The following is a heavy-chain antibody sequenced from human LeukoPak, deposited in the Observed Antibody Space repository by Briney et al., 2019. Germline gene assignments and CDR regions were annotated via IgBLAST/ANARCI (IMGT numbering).Heavy chain of an antibody. CDR2: IHTSGST. J-gene: IGHJ6*03. D-gene: IGHD3-3*01. Sequence: SETXSXXCTVSGGSISSYYWNWIRQPAGKGXXXXGRIHTSGSTNYNPSLKSRITMSVDTSKNQFSLKLSSVTAADTAVYYCARAEGYFDFWSVSRFFYHMDVWGKGTTVTVSS. CDR1: GGSISSYY. CDR3: ARAEGYFDFWSVSRFFYHMDV. V-gene: IGHV4-4*07.